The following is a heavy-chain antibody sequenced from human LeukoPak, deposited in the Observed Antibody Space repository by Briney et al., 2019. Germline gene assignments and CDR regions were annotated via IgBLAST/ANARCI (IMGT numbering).Heavy chain of an antibody. V-gene: IGHV3-48*03. CDR2: ITSSGSTI. J-gene: IGHJ4*02. Sequence: GGSLRLFCAASGFTLSNFEMKWVRQAPGKGLEWVSYITSSGSTIYYADSVKGRFTISRDYAKNSLYLQMNSLRAEDTAVYYCAKDRGAYNSEGTNDYWGQGPLVTVSS. CDR1: GFTLSNFE. D-gene: IGHD5-24*01. CDR3: AKDRGAYNSEGTNDY.